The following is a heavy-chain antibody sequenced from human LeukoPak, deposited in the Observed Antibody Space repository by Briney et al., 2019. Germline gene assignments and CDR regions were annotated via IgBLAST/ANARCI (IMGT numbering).Heavy chain of an antibody. CDR2: INHSGST. Sequence: SETLSLTCAVYGGSFSGYYWSWSRQPPGKGLEWIGEINHSGSTNYNPSLKSRVTISVDTSKNQFSLKLRSVTAADTAVYYCARGGGYNWFDPWGQGTLVTVSS. CDR3: ARGGGYNWFDP. V-gene: IGHV4-34*01. J-gene: IGHJ5*02. CDR1: GGSFSGYY.